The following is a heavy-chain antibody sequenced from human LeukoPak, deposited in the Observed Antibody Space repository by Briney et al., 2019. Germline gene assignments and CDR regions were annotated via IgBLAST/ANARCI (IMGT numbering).Heavy chain of an antibody. CDR2: IYPGDSDT. J-gene: IGHJ4*02. V-gene: IGHV5-51*01. CDR1: GYRFTSDW. D-gene: IGHD6-13*01. CDR3: ARSRSTHYFDY. Sequence: GESLKISCKGSGYRFTSDWIGWVRQMPGKGLEWMGIIYPGDSDTRYSPSFQGQVTISADKSISTAYLQWSSLKASDTAMYYCARSRSTHYFDYWGQGTLVTVSS.